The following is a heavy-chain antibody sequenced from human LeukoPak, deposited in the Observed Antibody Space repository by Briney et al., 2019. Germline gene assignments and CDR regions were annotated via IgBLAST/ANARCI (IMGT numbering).Heavy chain of an antibody. D-gene: IGHD6-19*01. CDR3: ARASGWYPSTTMDV. V-gene: IGHV4-4*07. CDR2: IHTAGTT. J-gene: IGHJ6*04. Sequence: SETLSLTCIVSGGSINAYYWSWIRLPAGKGLEWIGHIHTAGTTYNNPSLKSRISMSVDTSKNQSSLRLSSVTAADTALYYCARASGWYPSTTMDVWGKGTTVTVSS. CDR1: GGSINAYY.